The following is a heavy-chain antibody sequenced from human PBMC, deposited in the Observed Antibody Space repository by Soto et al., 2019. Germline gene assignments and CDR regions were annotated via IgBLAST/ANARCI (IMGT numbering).Heavy chain of an antibody. CDR2: IIPMLGIT. Sequence: HVQLVQSGAEMKKPGSSVKVSCQASGDTFTSHTITWVRQAPGQGLEWVGRIIPMLGITDYGQRLQGRVTITADKSTSIAYMELRKLRSEDTALYYCARDQYCSTSTCFGYMDLWGGGTTVIVSS. CDR1: GDTFTSHT. CDR3: ARDQYCSTSTCFGYMDL. D-gene: IGHD2-2*01. V-gene: IGHV1-69*08. J-gene: IGHJ6*03.